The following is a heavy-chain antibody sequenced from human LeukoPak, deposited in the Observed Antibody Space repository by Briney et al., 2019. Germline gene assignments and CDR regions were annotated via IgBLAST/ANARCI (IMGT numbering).Heavy chain of an antibody. V-gene: IGHV6-1*01. J-gene: IGHJ4*02. CDR1: GDSVSNNNAA. CDR2: TYYRSKWYT. CDR3: ARQYGSEVLYYFDY. Sequence: SQTLSLTCAISGDSVSNNNAAWNWIRQSPSRGLEWLGRTYYRSKWYTDYAVSVSSRITINPDASKNQFSLKLSSVTAADTAVYYCARQYGSEVLYYFDYWGQGTLVTVSS. D-gene: IGHD2-8*01.